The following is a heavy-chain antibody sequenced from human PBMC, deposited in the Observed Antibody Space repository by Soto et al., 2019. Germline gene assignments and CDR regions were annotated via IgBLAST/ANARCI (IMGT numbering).Heavy chain of an antibody. Sequence: GATVKVSCKASGYPFSSYDINWVRQATGQGLEWMGWMNPNSGNTGYPQMFQGRLTMTRDTSGSTAYMKLSGLRSEDTAVYYRAKFVFNVSATYDYYIVAWRHGPTVSV. CDR1: GYPFSSYD. CDR2: MNPNSGNT. CDR3: AKFVFNVSATYDYYIVA. D-gene: IGHD2-15*01. V-gene: IGHV1-8*01. J-gene: IGHJ6*03.